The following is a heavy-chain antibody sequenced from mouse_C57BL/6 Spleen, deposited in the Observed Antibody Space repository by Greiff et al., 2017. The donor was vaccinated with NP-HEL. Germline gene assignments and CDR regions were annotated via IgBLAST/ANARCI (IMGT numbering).Heavy chain of an antibody. J-gene: IGHJ1*03. CDR1: GYTFTSYW. CDR3: ARLGYDYSWYFDV. CDR2: IDPSDSET. Sequence: VQLQQPGAELVRPGSSVKLSCKASGYTFTSYWMHWVKQRPIQGLEWIGNIDPSDSETHYNQKFKDKATLTVDKSSSTAYMQLSSLTSEDSAVYFCARLGYDYSWYFDVWGTETTVTVSS. V-gene: IGHV1-52*01. D-gene: IGHD2-4*01.